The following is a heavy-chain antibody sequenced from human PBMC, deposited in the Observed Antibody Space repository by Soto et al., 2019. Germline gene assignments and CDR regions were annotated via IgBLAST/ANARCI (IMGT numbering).Heavy chain of an antibody. CDR3: AKAVELRYFDWSLKN. D-gene: IGHD3-9*01. V-gene: IGHV3-30*18. CDR2: ISYDGSNK. Sequence: PGGSLRLSCAASGFTFSSYGMHWVRQAPGKGLEWVAVISYDGSNKYYADSVKGRFTISRDNSKNTLYLQMNSLRAEDTAVYYCAKAVELRYFDWSLKNWGQGTLVTVSS. J-gene: IGHJ4*02. CDR1: GFTFSSYG.